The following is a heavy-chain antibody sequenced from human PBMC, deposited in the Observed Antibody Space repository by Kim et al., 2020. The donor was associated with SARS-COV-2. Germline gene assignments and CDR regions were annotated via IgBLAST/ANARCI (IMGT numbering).Heavy chain of an antibody. CDR3: ARGVSSAWTLRAWFDP. J-gene: IGHJ5*02. Sequence: SETLSLTCVVSGASIRSSSCWSWVRQPPGKWLEWIGEVDHSGTTSYNVSLKSRVTISVDKSKNQFSLRLNSVSAADTAVYYCARGVSSAWTLRAWFDPWGQGTLVTVSP. V-gene: IGHV4-4*02. CDR1: GASIRSSSC. D-gene: IGHD3-22*01. CDR2: VDHSGTT.